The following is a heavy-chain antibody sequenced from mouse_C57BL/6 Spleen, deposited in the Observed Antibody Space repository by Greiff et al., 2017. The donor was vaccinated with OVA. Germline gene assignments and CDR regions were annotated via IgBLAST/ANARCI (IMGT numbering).Heavy chain of an antibody. V-gene: IGHV1-50*01. J-gene: IGHJ2*01. D-gene: IGHD1-1*01. Sequence: QVQLQQPGAELVKPGASVKLSCKASGYTFTSYWMQWVKQRPGQGLEWIGEIDPSDSYTNYNQKFKGKATVTVDTSSSTAYMQLSSLTSEDSAVYYCARQVAEEYYFDYWGQGTTLTVSS. CDR2: IDPSDSYT. CDR1: GYTFTSYW. CDR3: ARQVAEEYYFDY.